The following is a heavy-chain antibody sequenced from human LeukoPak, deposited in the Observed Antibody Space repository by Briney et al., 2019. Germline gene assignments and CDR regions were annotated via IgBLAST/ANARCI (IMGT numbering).Heavy chain of an antibody. D-gene: IGHD3-3*01. J-gene: IGHJ4*02. V-gene: IGHV4-30-4*08. CDR1: GGSISSGDYY. Sequence: PSQTLSLTCTVSGGSISSGDYYWSWIRQPPGKGLEWIGYIYYSGSTYYNPSLKSRVTISVDTSKNQFSLKLSSVTAADTAVYYYARDRHDFWSGGLDYWGQGTLVTVSS. CDR3: ARDRHDFWSGGLDY. CDR2: IYYSGST.